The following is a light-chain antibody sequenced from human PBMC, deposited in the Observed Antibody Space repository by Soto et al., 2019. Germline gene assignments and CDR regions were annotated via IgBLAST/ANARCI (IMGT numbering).Light chain of an antibody. CDR2: RNN. Sequence: QSVLTQPPSASGTPGQRVTISCSGSSSNIGSNYVYWYQQLPGTAPKLLIYRNNQRPSWVPDRFSGSKSGTSASLAISGLRSEDEADYYCAAWDDSLSGRVFGGGTKVTVL. V-gene: IGLV1-47*01. CDR3: AAWDDSLSGRV. CDR1: SSNIGSNY. J-gene: IGLJ3*02.